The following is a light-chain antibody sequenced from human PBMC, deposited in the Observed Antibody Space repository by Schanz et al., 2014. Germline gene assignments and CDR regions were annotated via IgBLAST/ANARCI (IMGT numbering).Light chain of an antibody. Sequence: EIVLTQSPGTLSLSPGERATLSCRASQSIITGYLAWYQQKPGQAPRLLISAASDRATGIPDRFSGSGSGTDFTLTISSLEPEDFAVYYCQQYGGSPPYTFGQGTKLEIK. J-gene: IGKJ2*01. CDR1: QSIITGY. V-gene: IGKV3-20*01. CDR3: QQYGGSPPYT. CDR2: AAS.